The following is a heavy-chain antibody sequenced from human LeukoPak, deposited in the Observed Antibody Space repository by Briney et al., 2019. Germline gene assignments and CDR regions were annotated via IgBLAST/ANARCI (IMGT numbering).Heavy chain of an antibody. CDR2: ISPDGSEK. J-gene: IGHJ3*01. D-gene: IGHD3-16*01. V-gene: IGHV3-7*01. CDR3: ARYYDPPVGDAFDL. Sequence: GGSLRLSCAVSGFRFGSDWMSWVRQVPGKGLEWVANISPDGSEKFYVDSVKGRFTISRDNGKNSLYLQLNSLRADDTAVYYCARYYDPPVGDAFDLWGQGTMVTVSS. CDR1: GFRFGSDW.